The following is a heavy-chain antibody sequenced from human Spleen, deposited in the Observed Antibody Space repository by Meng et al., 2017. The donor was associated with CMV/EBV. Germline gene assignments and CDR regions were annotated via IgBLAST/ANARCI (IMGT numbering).Heavy chain of an antibody. J-gene: IGHJ4*02. CDR3: ARDKEDYYPSGTFFDY. CDR2: INPNSGGT. CDR1: GYTFTGYY. V-gene: IGHV1-2*02. D-gene: IGHD3-10*01. Sequence: ASVKVSCKASGYTFTGYYIHWVRQAPGQGLEWMGSINPNSGGTNYAQKFQGRVTMTSDTSISTAYMELSRLRSDDTAVYFCARDKEDYYPSGTFFDYWGQGTLVTVSS.